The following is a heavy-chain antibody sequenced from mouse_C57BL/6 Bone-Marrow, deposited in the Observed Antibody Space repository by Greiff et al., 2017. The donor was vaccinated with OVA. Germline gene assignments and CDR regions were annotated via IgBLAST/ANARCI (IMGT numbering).Heavy chain of an antibody. CDR2: IDPANGNT. CDR1: GFNIKNTY. CDR3: ARVDYYGSSSVWYFDV. D-gene: IGHD1-1*01. Sequence: EVQLQQSVAELVRPGASVKLSCTASGFNIKNTYMHWVKQRPEQGLEWIGRIDPANGNTKYAPKFQGKATITADTSSNTAYLQLSSLTSEDTAIYYCARVDYYGSSSVWYFDVWGTGTTVTVSS. J-gene: IGHJ1*03. V-gene: IGHV14-3*01.